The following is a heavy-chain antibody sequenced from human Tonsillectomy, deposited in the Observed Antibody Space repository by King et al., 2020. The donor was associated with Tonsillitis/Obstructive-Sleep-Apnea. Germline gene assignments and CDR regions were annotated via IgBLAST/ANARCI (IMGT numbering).Heavy chain of an antibody. D-gene: IGHD3-16*02. CDR3: ARDEGRIGWADAFDI. CDR2: ISYDGSNK. V-gene: IGHV3-30*04. J-gene: IGHJ3*02. Sequence: QVQLVESGGGVVQPGRSLRLSCAASGFTFSSYAMHWVRQAPGKGLEWVAVISYDGSNKYYADSVKGRFTISRDNSKNTLYLQMNRLRAEDTAVYYCARDEGRIGWADAFDIWGQGTMVTVSS. CDR1: GFTFSSYA.